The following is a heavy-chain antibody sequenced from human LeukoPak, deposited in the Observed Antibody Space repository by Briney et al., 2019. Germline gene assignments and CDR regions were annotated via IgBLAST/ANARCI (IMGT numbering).Heavy chain of an antibody. V-gene: IGHV4-59*01. CDR3: AREYGDYVQQGWFDP. D-gene: IGHD4-17*01. Sequence: PSETLSLTCTVPGGSISSYYWSWIRQPPGKGLEWIGYIYYSGSTNYNPSLKSRVTISVDTSKNQFSLKLSSVTAADTAVYYCAREYGDYVQQGWFDPWGQGTLVTVSS. CDR2: IYYSGST. J-gene: IGHJ5*02. CDR1: GGSISSYY.